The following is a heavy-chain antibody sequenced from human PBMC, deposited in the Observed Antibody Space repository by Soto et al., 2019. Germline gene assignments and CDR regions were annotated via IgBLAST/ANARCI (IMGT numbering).Heavy chain of an antibody. CDR2: INPATGDT. CDR1: GYAFTTSA. D-gene: IGHD3-10*01. Sequence: QVNLVQSGAEVQKPGASVRISCQASGYAFTTSAIHWVRQAPGQSLEWMGWINPATGDTKYSQNVRGRVTFALDTSATTAYMDLRSLASHDTAVYYCARAAGRSKLLPYYFDPWGQGTLVTVSS. CDR3: ARAAGRSKLLPYYFDP. V-gene: IGHV1-3*01. J-gene: IGHJ5*02.